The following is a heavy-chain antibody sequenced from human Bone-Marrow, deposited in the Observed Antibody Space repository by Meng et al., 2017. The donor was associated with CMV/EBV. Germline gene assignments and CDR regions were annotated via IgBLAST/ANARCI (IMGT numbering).Heavy chain of an antibody. CDR3: ARGGFCSNNNCYGGFDY. Sequence: GGSLRLSCAASGFTFSSYSMNWVRQAPGKGLEWVSSISSSSSYIYYADSVKGRFTISRDNAKNSLYLQMNSLRVEDTAVYFCARGGFCSNNNCYGGFDYWGQGTLVTVSS. J-gene: IGHJ4*02. D-gene: IGHD2-2*01. V-gene: IGHV3-21*01. CDR2: ISSSSSYI. CDR1: GFTFSSYS.